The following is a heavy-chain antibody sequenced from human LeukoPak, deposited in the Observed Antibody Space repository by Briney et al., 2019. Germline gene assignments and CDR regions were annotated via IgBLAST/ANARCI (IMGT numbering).Heavy chain of an antibody. V-gene: IGHV3-48*04. CDR3: ARDYCGGDCYEVLNDAFDI. D-gene: IGHD2-21*02. CDR2: ISGSRSLI. J-gene: IGHJ3*02. Sequence: GGSLRLSREASGFTFRDYGMNWVRQAPGKGLEWISFISGSRSLIYYADSVKGRFTISRDNAKNSLYLQMNSLRAEDTALYYCARDYCGGDCYEVLNDAFDIWGQGTMVTVSS. CDR1: GFTFRDYG.